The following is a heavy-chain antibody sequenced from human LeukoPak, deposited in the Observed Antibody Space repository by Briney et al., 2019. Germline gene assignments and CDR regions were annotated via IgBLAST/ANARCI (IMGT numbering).Heavy chain of an antibody. CDR3: AREIPQQLVAMDV. Sequence: EGSLRLSCVASGFTFSTYWMSWVRQAPGKGLEWLANIKEDGTGKNHVDSVKGRFTISRGNAKNSLYLQMNGLRAEDTAVYYCAREIPQQLVAMDVWGQGTTVTVSS. J-gene: IGHJ6*02. CDR1: GFTFSTYW. CDR2: IKEDGTGK. V-gene: IGHV3-7*04. D-gene: IGHD6-13*01.